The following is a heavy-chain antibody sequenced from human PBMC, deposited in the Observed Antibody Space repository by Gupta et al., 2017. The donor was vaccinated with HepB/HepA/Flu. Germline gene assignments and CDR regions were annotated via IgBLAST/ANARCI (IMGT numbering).Heavy chain of an antibody. V-gene: IGHV3-23*01. J-gene: IGHJ6*02. CDR2: ITTSGGST. D-gene: IGHD1-14*01. CDR3: AKVAYNGPHYYYAMDV. CDR1: GFTFSSYA. Sequence: EVQLLESGGGLVQPGGSLRLSCAASGFTFSSYAMRWVRQAPGQGLEWVSAITTSGGSTYYADSVKGRFTISRDNSRNTLYLQMNNLRPEDTAVYYCAKVAYNGPHYYYAMDVWGQGTTVTLSS.